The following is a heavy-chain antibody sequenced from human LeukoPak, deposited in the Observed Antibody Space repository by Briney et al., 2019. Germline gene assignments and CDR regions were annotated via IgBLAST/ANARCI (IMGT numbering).Heavy chain of an antibody. J-gene: IGHJ4*02. CDR1: GFTFSSYG. V-gene: IGHV3-30*02. CDR2: IRYDGSNK. D-gene: IGHD3-10*01. Sequence: GGSLRLSCAASGFTFSSYGMHWVRQAPGKGLEWVAFIRYDGSNKYYADSVKGRFTISRDNSKNTLYLQMNSLRAEDTAVYYCANRPYGSGSYYLFDYWGQGTLVTVSS. CDR3: ANRPYGSGSYYLFDY.